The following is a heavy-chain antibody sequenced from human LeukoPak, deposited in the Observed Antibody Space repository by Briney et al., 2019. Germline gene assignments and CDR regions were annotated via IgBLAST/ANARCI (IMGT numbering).Heavy chain of an antibody. CDR3: ARASSSWYGIDYYYMDV. V-gene: IGHV4-59*01. CDR1: GGSISSYY. J-gene: IGHJ6*03. D-gene: IGHD6-13*01. Sequence: SETLSLTCTVSGGSISSYYWSWIRQPPGKGLEWIGYIYYSGSTNYNPSLKSRVTISVDTSKNQFSLKLSSVTAADTAVYYCARASSSWYGIDYYYMDVWGKGTTVTVSS. CDR2: IYYSGST.